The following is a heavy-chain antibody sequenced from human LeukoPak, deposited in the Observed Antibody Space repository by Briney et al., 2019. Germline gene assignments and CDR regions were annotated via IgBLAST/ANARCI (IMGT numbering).Heavy chain of an antibody. J-gene: IGHJ4*02. CDR2: ISSSSRTI. CDR3: TRAQAIFGAPLHY. Sequence: GRSLRPSCAASGFTFSSYSMNWVRQAPGKGLEWVSYISSSSRTIYHTHSVKGRFSISRDNPKKSLYLQMSSLRAEDTAAYYCTRAQAIFGAPLHYWGQGTLVTVSS. CDR1: GFTFSSYS. V-gene: IGHV3-48*01. D-gene: IGHD3-3*01.